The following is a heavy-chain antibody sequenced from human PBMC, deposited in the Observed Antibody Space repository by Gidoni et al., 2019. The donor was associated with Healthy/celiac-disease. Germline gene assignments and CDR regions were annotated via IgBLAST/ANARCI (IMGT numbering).Heavy chain of an antibody. J-gene: IGHJ4*02. Sequence: QVQLVESGGGVVQPGRSLGLSCAASGFNFSSYGMHWVRQAPGKGLEWVAVIWYDGSNKYYADSVKGRFTISRDNSKNTLYLQMNSLRAEDTAVYYCARDRPTVTRHWGQGTLVTVSS. V-gene: IGHV3-33*01. CDR1: GFNFSSYG. CDR2: IWYDGSNK. CDR3: ARDRPTVTRH. D-gene: IGHD4-17*01.